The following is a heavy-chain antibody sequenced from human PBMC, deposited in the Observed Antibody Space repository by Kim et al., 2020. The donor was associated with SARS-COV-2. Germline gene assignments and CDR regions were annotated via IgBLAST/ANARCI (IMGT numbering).Heavy chain of an antibody. Sequence: SETLSLTCTVSGGSISSSSYYWGWIRQPPGKGLEWIGSIYYSGSTYYNPSLKSRVTISVDTSKNQFSLKLSSVTAADTAVYYCARQRLPTEIVVVPAAIIDLYGSGPPAYFDYWRQGTLVTVSS. CDR1: GGSISSSSYY. CDR2: IYYSGST. D-gene: IGHD2-2*02. CDR3: ARQRLPTEIVVVPAAIIDLYGSGPPAYFDY. V-gene: IGHV4-39*01. J-gene: IGHJ4*02.